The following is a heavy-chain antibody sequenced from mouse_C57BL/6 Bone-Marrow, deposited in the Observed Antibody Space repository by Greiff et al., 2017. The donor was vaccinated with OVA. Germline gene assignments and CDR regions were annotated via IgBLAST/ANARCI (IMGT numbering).Heavy chain of an antibody. CDR1: GYAFSSYW. CDR3: ASKKVYDYDGYYYAMDY. J-gene: IGHJ4*01. Sequence: QVQLQQSGAELVKPGASVKISCKASGYAFSSYWMNWVKQRPGKGLEWIGQIYPGDGDTNYNGKFKGKATLTADKSSSTAYMQLSSLTSEDSAVYFCASKKVYDYDGYYYAMDYWGQGTSVTVSS. CDR2: IYPGDGDT. D-gene: IGHD2-4*01. V-gene: IGHV1-80*01.